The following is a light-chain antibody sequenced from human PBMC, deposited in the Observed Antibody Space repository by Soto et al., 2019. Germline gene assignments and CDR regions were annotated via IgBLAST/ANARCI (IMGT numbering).Light chain of an antibody. CDR3: SLYTSSSTYV. J-gene: IGLJ2*01. CDR2: EVS. CDR1: SSDVGSYNR. Sequence: HSALTQPPSVSGSPGQSVTISCTGTSSDVGSYNRVSWYQQPPGTAPKLMIYEVSNRPSGVPDRFSGSKSGNTASLTISGLQAEDEADYYCSLYTSSSTYVFGGGTKLTVL. V-gene: IGLV2-18*01.